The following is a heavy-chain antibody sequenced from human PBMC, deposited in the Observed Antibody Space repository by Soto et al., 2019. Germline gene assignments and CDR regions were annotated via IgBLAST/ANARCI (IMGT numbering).Heavy chain of an antibody. CDR1: GAPFSSYA. V-gene: IGHV1-69*01. CDR2: IIPIFGTA. J-gene: IGHJ4*02. D-gene: IGHD3-9*01. Sequence: QVQLVQSGAEVKKPGSSVKVSCKASGAPFSSYAFSWVRQAPGQGLEWMGGIIPIFGTANYAQKFQGRVTITADESTSTAYMELSSLRSEDTAVYYCARLPSPDYDILTGTDYWGQGTLVTVSS. CDR3: ARLPSPDYDILTGTDY.